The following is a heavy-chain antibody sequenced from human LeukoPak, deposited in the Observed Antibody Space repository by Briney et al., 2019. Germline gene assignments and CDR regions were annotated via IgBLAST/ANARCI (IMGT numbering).Heavy chain of an antibody. J-gene: IGHJ4*02. D-gene: IGHD2-2*02. CDR2: IYYSGST. Sequence: PSETLSLTCTVSGGSISSSSYYWGWIRQPPGKGLELIGSIYYSGSTYYNPSLKSRVTISVDTSKNQFSLKLSSVTATDTAVFYCARQYTGIDYWGQGTLVTVSS. CDR1: GGSISSSSYY. CDR3: ARQYTGIDY. V-gene: IGHV4-39*01.